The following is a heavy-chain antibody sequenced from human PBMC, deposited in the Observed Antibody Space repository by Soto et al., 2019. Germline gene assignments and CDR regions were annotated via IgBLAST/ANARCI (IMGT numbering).Heavy chain of an antibody. CDR1: GYTFTSYA. V-gene: IGHV1-3*01. CDR2: INAGNGNT. J-gene: IGHJ6*03. D-gene: IGHD1-20*01. CDR3: AVNWNYYYYYYMDV. Sequence: GASVKVSCKASGYTFTSYAMHWVRQAPGQRLEWMGWINAGNGNTKYSQKFQGRVTITRDTSASTAYMELSSLRSEDTAVYYCAVNWNYYYYYYMDVWGKGTTVTSP.